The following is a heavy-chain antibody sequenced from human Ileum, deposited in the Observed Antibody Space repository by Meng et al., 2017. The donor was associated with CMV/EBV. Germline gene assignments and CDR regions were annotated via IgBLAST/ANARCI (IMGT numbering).Heavy chain of an antibody. Sequence: SVKVSCKASGGTFSSYAISWVRQAPGQGLEWMGGIIPIFGTANYAQKFQGRVTITTDESTSTAYMELSSLRSEDTAVYYCASNWNYVKVWAFDIWGQGTMVTVS. CDR2: IIPIFGTA. V-gene: IGHV1-69*05. CDR1: GGTFSSYA. D-gene: IGHD1-7*01. CDR3: ASNWNYVKVWAFDI. J-gene: IGHJ3*02.